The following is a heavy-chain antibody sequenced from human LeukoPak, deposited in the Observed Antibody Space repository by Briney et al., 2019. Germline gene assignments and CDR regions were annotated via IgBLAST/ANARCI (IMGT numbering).Heavy chain of an antibody. CDR1: GFTFSSYA. CDR2: ISGSGGRT. CDR3: ARELSPVVKYYFDD. Sequence: PGGSLRLSCAASGFTFSSYAMSWVRQAPGKGLEWVSAISGSGGRTYYADSVKGRFTISRDNSKNTLYLQMNSLRAEDTAVYYCARELSPVVKYYFDDWGQGTLVTVSS. J-gene: IGHJ4*02. D-gene: IGHD3-22*01. V-gene: IGHV3-23*01.